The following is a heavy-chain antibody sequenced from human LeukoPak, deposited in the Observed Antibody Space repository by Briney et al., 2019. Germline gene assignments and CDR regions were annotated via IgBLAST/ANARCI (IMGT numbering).Heavy chain of an antibody. D-gene: IGHD6-13*01. Sequence: GASVKVSCKASGYTFTSYGISWVRQAPGQGLEWTGRISAYNGNTNYAQKLQGRVTMTTDTSTSTAYMELRSLRSDDTAVYYCARVYSSSWYGAFDIWGQGTMVTVSS. V-gene: IGHV1-18*01. CDR1: GYTFTSYG. CDR3: ARVYSSSWYGAFDI. J-gene: IGHJ3*02. CDR2: ISAYNGNT.